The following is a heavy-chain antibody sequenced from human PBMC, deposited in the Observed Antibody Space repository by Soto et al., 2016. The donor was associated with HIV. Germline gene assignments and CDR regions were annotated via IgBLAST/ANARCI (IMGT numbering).Heavy chain of an antibody. CDR3: AKTPIVVDYFDY. CDR1: GFTFSSYA. J-gene: IGHJ4*02. Sequence: EVQLLESGGGLVQPGGSLRLSCAASGFTFSSYAMSWVRQAPGKGLEWVSAISGSGGSTYYADSVKGRFTITRDNSKNTLYLQMNSLRAEDTAVYYCAKTPIVVDYFDYWGQGTLVTVSS. V-gene: IGHV3-23*01. D-gene: IGHD2-15*01. CDR2: ISGSGGST.